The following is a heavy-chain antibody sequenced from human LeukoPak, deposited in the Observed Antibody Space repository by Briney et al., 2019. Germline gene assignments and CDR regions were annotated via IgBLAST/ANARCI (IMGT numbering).Heavy chain of an antibody. V-gene: IGHV3-23*01. CDR1: GFTFNIYG. Sequence: GGSLRLSCAASGFTFNIYGMNWVRQAPGKGLEWVSGIRGSGVETFYADSVKGRFTISRDNSKNTLYLQMNSLRGEDTATYYCVQDLNSGSFVGWFDPWGQGTLVTVSS. D-gene: IGHD1-26*01. CDR2: IRGSGVET. J-gene: IGHJ5*02. CDR3: VQDLNSGSFVGWFDP.